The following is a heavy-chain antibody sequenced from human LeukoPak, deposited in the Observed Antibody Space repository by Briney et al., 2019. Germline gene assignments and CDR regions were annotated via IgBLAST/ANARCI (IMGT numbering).Heavy chain of an antibody. CDR3: ARGTSIYYDSSGFDY. CDR2: ISRSGSTT. J-gene: IGHJ4*02. V-gene: IGHV3-48*03. CDR1: GFSFSSYE. D-gene: IGHD3-22*01. Sequence: GGCLRLSCAPSGFSFSSYEMKWVRQAPGRGLVWVSYISRSGSTTYYADSGKGRFTISRDNAKNSLYLQMNSLRAEDTAVYYCARGTSIYYDSSGFDYWGQGTLVTVSS.